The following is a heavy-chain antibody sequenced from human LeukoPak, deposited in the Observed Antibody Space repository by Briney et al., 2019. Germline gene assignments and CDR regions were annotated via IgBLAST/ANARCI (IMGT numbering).Heavy chain of an antibody. CDR3: APENLAAAGLYSHENWFDP. Sequence: PSETLSLTCTVSGGSISSSSYYWGWIRQPPGKGLEWIGSIYYSGSTYYNPSLKSRVTISVDTSKNQFSLKLSSVTAADTAVYYCAPENLAAAGLYSHENWFDPWGQGTLVTVSS. CDR1: GGSISSSSYY. CDR2: IYYSGST. V-gene: IGHV4-39*07. J-gene: IGHJ5*02. D-gene: IGHD6-13*01.